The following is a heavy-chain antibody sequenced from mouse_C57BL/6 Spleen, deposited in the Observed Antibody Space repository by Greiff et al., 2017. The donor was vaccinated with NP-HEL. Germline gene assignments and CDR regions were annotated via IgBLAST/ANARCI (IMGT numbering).Heavy chain of an antibody. J-gene: IGHJ3*01. Sequence: EVKLEESGPGLVKPSQSLSLTCSVTGYSITSGYYWNWIRQFPGNKLEWMGYISYDGSNNYNPSLKNRISITRDRSKNQFFLKLNSVTTEDTATYDCARGRNCDIAYWGQGTLVTVSA. V-gene: IGHV3-6*01. D-gene: IGHD4-1*01. CDR1: GYSITSGYY. CDR2: ISYDGSN. CDR3: ARGRNCDIAY.